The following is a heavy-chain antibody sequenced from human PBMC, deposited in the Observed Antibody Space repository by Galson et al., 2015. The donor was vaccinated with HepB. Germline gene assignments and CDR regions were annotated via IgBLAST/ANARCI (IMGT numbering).Heavy chain of an antibody. V-gene: IGHV3-33*01. Sequence: SLRLSCAASGFTFSSYGMYWVRQAPGKGLEWVAVIWYDGSIEYYRDSVRGRFTVSRDNSRNTLYLQMSSLRAEDTAVYYCARDLGFGLDYWGKGTLVIVSS. J-gene: IGHJ4*02. D-gene: IGHD3-16*01. CDR2: IWYDGSIE. CDR3: ARDLGFGLDY. CDR1: GFTFSSYG.